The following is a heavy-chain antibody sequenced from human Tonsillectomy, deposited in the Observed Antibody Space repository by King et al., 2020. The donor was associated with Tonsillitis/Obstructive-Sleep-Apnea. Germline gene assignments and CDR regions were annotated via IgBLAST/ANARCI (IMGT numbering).Heavy chain of an antibody. CDR3: ATTLAIPTYPTWTRELLSNHVNNLTHAHRALHLDS. Sequence: VQLQESGPGLVKPSQTLSLTCTVSGGSISSGGFYWSWIRQHPGKGLEWIGYIYYNGRMYYNPSRKSRVTISVDTSKNQFSPKLSSVTAGDTAVYTCATTLAIPTYPTWTRELLSNHVNNLTHAHRALHLDSWG. J-gene: IGHJ5*01. D-gene: IGHD1/OR15-1a*01. CDR2: IYYNGRM. CDR1: GGSISSGGFY. V-gene: IGHV4-31*03.